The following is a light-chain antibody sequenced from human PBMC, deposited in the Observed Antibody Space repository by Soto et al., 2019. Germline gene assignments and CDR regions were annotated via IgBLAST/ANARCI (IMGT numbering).Light chain of an antibody. Sequence: DIQMTQSPSSLSASVGDKISIVCRANQSISTFLSWYQQRPGKAPQLLIYAASSLPSGVPSRFSGSGSGTDFILTINSLQPEDFAAYYCQKYNSAPLTFGGGTKVDIK. CDR2: AAS. CDR3: QKYNSAPLT. J-gene: IGKJ4*01. V-gene: IGKV1-39*01. CDR1: QSISTF.